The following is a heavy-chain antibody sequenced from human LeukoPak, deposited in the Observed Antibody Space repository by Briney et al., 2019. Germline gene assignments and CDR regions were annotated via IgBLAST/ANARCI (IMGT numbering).Heavy chain of an antibody. CDR1: GFTFSSYA. Sequence: GGSLRLSCAASGFTFSSYAMHWVRQAPGKGLEWVAVISYDGSNKYYADSVKGRFTISRDNSKNTLYLQMNSLRAEDTAVYYCAKGVGGSANYYYMDVWGKGTTVTVSS. CDR3: AKGVGGSANYYYMDV. D-gene: IGHD3-10*01. J-gene: IGHJ6*03. CDR2: ISYDGSNK. V-gene: IGHV3-30-3*01.